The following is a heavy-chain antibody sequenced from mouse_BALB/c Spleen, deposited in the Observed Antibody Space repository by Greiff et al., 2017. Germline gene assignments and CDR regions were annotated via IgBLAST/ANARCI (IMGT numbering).Heavy chain of an antibody. D-gene: IGHD3-2*01. Sequence: EVQLVESGPGLVKPSQSLSLTCTVTGYSITSDYAWNWIRQFPGNKLEWMGYISYSGSTSYNPSLKSRISITRDTSKNQFFLQLNSVTTEDTATYYCARWGRTARALDYWGQGTTLTVSS. J-gene: IGHJ2*01. CDR1: GYSITSDYA. CDR2: ISYSGST. CDR3: ARWGRTARALDY. V-gene: IGHV3-2*02.